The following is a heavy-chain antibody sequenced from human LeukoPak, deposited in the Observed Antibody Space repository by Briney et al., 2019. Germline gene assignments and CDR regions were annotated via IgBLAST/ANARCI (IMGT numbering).Heavy chain of an antibody. V-gene: IGHV1-69*05. D-gene: IGHD3-22*01. J-gene: IGHJ4*02. CDR2: IIPIFGTA. CDR1: GGTFSRYA. Sequence: SVKVSCKASGGTFSRYAISWVRQAPGQGLEWMGGIIPIFGTANYTQKFQGRVTITTDESTSTAYMELSSLRSEDTAVYYCATDTMIFTSRFDYWGQGTLVTVSS. CDR3: ATDTMIFTSRFDY.